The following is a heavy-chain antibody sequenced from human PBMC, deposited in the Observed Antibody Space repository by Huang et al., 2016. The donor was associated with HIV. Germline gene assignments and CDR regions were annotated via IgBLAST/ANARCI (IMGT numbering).Heavy chain of an antibody. CDR1: GVTFSTFG. J-gene: IGHJ6*02. V-gene: IGHV1-69*01. D-gene: IGHD5-18*01. Sequence: QVQLVQSEAEVKKPGSSVKVSCKASGVTFSTFGLSWVRQASGRGLEWMAGISPIFNPTYSAQKCDGRVAQTGDESTNTASMELNSLTVEDTAVYYCGRPSDAAMIRDYYDPMDVWGQGTTVTVS. CDR2: ISPIFNPT. CDR3: GRPSDAAMIRDYYDPMDV.